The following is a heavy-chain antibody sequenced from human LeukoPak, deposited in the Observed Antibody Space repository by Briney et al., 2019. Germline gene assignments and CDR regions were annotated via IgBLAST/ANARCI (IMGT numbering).Heavy chain of an antibody. J-gene: IGHJ5*02. Sequence: ASVKVSCKASGYTFTNYGINWVRQAPGRGLDWMGWFSSYNGNTHYAQRFQGRVTLTTDTSTSTAYMELRSLTSDDTAVYYCARVGCSSTSCYGNSVDPWGQGTLVTVSS. CDR1: GYTFTNYG. CDR2: FSSYNGNT. CDR3: ARVGCSSTSCYGNSVDP. V-gene: IGHV1-18*01. D-gene: IGHD2-2*01.